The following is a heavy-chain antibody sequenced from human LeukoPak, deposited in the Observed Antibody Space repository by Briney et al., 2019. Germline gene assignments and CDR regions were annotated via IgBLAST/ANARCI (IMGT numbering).Heavy chain of an antibody. CDR3: ARGGAH. CDR2: INGAGT. J-gene: IGHJ4*02. V-gene: IGHV3-23*01. Sequence: GGSLRLSCATSQFNFNKFGMSWVRQAPGKGLEWVASINGAGTQYADSVQGRFAISRDNFKNTLYLQMNSLRAEDTAVYYCARGGAHWGRGTLVTVSS. CDR1: QFNFNKFG.